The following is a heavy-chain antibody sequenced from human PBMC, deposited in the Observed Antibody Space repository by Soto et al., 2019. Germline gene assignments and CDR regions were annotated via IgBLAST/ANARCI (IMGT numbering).Heavy chain of an antibody. J-gene: IGHJ6*02. V-gene: IGHV3-33*01. D-gene: IGHD4-17*01. CDR3: ARAQTVIYYYGMDV. CDR2: IWYDGSNK. Sequence: TGGSLRLSCAASGFTFSSYGMHWVRQAPGKGLEWVAVIWYDGSNKYYADSVKGRFTISRDNSKNTLYLQMNSLRAEDTAVYYCARAQTVIYYYGMDVWGQGTTVTVSS. CDR1: GFTFSSYG.